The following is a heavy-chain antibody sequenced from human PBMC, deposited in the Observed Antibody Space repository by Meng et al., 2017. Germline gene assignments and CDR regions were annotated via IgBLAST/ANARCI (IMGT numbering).Heavy chain of an antibody. J-gene: IGHJ4*02. V-gene: IGHV1-69*01. CDR1: EGTFSSYA. CDR2: ITPIFGTA. Sequence: EQLLQSRAELKHPLPSVQVSFKASEGTFSSYAISWVRQAPGQGLTWMGGITPIFGTANYAQKFQGRVTITADESTSTAYMELSSLRSEDTAVYYCARDVYSNYLPFAYWGQGTLVTVSS. CDR3: ARDVYSNYLPFAY. D-gene: IGHD4-11*01.